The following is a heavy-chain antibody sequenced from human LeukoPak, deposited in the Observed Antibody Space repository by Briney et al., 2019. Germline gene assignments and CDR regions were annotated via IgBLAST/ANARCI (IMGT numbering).Heavy chain of an antibody. CDR2: MNPNSGNT. D-gene: IGHD6-19*01. Sequence: ASVKVSCKTSGYTFTSYDINWVRQATGQGLEWMGWMNPNSGNTGYAQKFQGRVTMTRNTSISTAYMELSSLRSDDTAVYYCAREAEQWLDYYYCYMDVWGKGTTVTVSS. J-gene: IGHJ6*03. V-gene: IGHV1-8*01. CDR3: AREAEQWLDYYYCYMDV. CDR1: GYTFTSYD.